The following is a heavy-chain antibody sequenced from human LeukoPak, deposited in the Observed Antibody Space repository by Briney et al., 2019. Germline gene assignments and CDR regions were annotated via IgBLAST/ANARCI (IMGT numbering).Heavy chain of an antibody. D-gene: IGHD5-18*01. CDR2: IYYSGST. Sequence: SETLSLTCTVSGGSIGSYYWSWIRQPPGKGLEWIGYIYYSGSTNYNPSLKSRVTISVDTSKNQFSLKLTSVTAADTAVYYCARTTEGGYTYGYFYYYYMDVWGKGTTVTISS. V-gene: IGHV4-59*01. J-gene: IGHJ6*03. CDR3: ARTTEGGYTYGYFYYYYMDV. CDR1: GGSIGSYY.